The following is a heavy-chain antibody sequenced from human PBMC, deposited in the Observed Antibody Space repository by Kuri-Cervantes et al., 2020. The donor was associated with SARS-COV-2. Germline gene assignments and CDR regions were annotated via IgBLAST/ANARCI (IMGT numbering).Heavy chain of an antibody. V-gene: IGHV3-74*01. J-gene: IGHJ4*02. D-gene: IGHD1-1*01. CDR1: GFTFSGHW. CDR3: VRDGDHWNFDY. CDR2: INPDGSYT. Sequence: GGSLRLSCAASGFTFSGHWIHRARQAPGKGLVWVSRINPDGSYTNNADSVKGRFTLSRDNAKNMLFLQMNSLRAEDTAVYYCVRDGDHWNFDYWGQGTLVTVSS.